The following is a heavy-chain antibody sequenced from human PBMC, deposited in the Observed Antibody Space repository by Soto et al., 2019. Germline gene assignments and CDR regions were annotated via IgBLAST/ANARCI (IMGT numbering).Heavy chain of an antibody. Sequence: QVHLVQSGGEVKKPGASVKVSCKASGYTFISYGLTWVRQAPGQGLEWMGWISGYNRDTNHAQKFQGRVTMTRDTSTGAAYMELSSLTSDDTAVYYCARAARPYGDCDYWGQGTLVTFSS. CDR1: GYTFISYG. D-gene: IGHD4-17*01. V-gene: IGHV1-18*01. J-gene: IGHJ4*02. CDR2: ISGYNRDT. CDR3: ARAARPYGDCDY.